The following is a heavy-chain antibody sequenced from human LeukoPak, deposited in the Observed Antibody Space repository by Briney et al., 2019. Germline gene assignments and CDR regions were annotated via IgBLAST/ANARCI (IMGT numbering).Heavy chain of an antibody. CDR1: GGSISSRGYY. CDR2: IYYSGST. J-gene: IGHJ4*02. CDR3: ARRKGDSSSADY. V-gene: IGHV4-39*01. Sequence: SETLSLTCTVSGGSISSRGYYWVWIRPPPGKGLEWIGNIYYSGSTYYNPTLKSRVTISLDTSKNQFSLKLSSVTAADTAVYFCARRKGDSSSADYWGQGTLVTVSS. D-gene: IGHD6-6*01.